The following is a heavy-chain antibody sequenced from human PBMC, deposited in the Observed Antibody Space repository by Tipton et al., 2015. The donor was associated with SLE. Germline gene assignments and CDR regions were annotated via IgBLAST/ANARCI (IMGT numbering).Heavy chain of an antibody. V-gene: IGHV4-34*01. J-gene: IGHJ4*02. CDR2: INHSGST. CDR1: GGSFSGNF. D-gene: IGHD3/OR15-3a*01. CDR3: ARGPRTSYFFDF. Sequence: TLSLTCAVYGGSFSGNFWNWIRQSPGKGLEWIGEINHSGSTNYNPSLKRRVTISLDTSKNQFSLKVTSVTAADTALYYCARGPRTSYFFDFWGQGTLVTVSP.